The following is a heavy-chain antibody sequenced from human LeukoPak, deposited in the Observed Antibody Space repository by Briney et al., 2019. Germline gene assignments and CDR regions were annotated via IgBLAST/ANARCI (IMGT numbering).Heavy chain of an antibody. V-gene: IGHV3-48*04. D-gene: IGHD5-24*01. CDR1: GFILPNFR. J-gene: IGHJ6*02. CDR2: ISSSGNSR. Sequence: GGSLDSPCAALGFILPNFRLNWVRQAPGRGLEWVSYISSSGNSREYADSVKGRFTISRDNARDSLHLQMNSLRVEDTAVYYCARDVQWLFDGMDVWGQGTTVTVSS. CDR3: ARDVQWLFDGMDV.